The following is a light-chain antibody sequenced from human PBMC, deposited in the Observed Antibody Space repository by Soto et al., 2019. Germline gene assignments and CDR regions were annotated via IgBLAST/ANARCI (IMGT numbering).Light chain of an antibody. V-gene: IGLV2-14*03. Sequence: QSALTQPASVSGSPGQSINISCTGTSSDDGRYNYVSWYQQHPGKAPKLMIYDVSNRPSGVSNRFSGSKSGNTASLTISGLQAEDEADYYCSSYTSSSTYVFGTGTKVTVL. J-gene: IGLJ1*01. CDR3: SSYTSSSTYV. CDR2: DVS. CDR1: SSDDGRYNY.